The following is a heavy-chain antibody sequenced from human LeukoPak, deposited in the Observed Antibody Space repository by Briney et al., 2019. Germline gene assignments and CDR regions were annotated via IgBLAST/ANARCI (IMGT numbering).Heavy chain of an antibody. CDR3: ARADHDFWSGYYTN. V-gene: IGHV4-59*01. CDR1: GGSISSYY. D-gene: IGHD3-3*01. CDR2: IYYSGST. Sequence: PSETLSLTCTVSGGSISSYYWSWIRQPPGKGLEWIGYIYYSGSTNYNPSLKSRVTISVDTSKNQFSLKLSSVTAADTAVYYCARADHDFWSGYYTNWGQGTLVTVSS. J-gene: IGHJ4*02.